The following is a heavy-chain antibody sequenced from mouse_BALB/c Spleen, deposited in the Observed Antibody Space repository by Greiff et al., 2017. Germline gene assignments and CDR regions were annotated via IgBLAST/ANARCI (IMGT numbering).Heavy chain of an antibody. V-gene: IGHV2-9*02. D-gene: IGHD2-14*01. J-gene: IGHJ3*01. CDR2: IWAGGST. CDR1: GFSLTSYG. CDR3: ARDGDYRPFAY. Sequence: QVQLKESGPGLVAPSQSLSITCTVSGFSLTSYGVHWVRQPPGKGLEWLGVIWAGGSTNYNSALMSRLSISKDNSKSQVFLKMNSLQTDDTAMYYCARDGDYRPFAYWGQGTLVTVSA.